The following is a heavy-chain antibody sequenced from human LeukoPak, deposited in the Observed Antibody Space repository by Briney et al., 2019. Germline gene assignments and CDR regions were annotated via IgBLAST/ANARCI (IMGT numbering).Heavy chain of an antibody. Sequence: PGGSLRLSCAASGFTFSSYSMNWVRQAPGKGLEWVSSISSSSSYIHYSDSVKGRFTISRDNAENSVHLQMNSLRAEDTAVYYCARQPFIVVPTDSWGQGTLVTVSS. J-gene: IGHJ4*02. CDR3: ARQPFIVVPTDS. V-gene: IGHV3-21*01. CDR2: ISSSSSYI. D-gene: IGHD3-22*01. CDR1: GFTFSSYS.